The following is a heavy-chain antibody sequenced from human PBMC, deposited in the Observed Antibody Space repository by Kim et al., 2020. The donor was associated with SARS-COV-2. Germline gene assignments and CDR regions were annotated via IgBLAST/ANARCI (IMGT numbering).Heavy chain of an antibody. J-gene: IGHJ4*02. D-gene: IGHD3-16*01. Sequence: SETLSLTCTVSGGSISSSSYYWGWIRQPPGKGLEWIGSIYYSGSTYYNPSLKSRVTISVDTSKNQFSLKLSSVTAADTAVYYCASRFPVEMHYYFDYWGQGTLVTVSS. CDR2: IYYSGST. CDR1: GGSISSSSYY. V-gene: IGHV4-39*01. CDR3: ASRFPVEMHYYFDY.